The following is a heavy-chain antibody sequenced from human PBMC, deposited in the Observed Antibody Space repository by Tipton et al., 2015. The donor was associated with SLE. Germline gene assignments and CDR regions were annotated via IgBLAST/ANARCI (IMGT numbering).Heavy chain of an antibody. D-gene: IGHD4-17*01. CDR1: GDSLSDSY. Sequence: TLSLTCTVSGDSLSDSYWSWIRQPPGGRLEWLGYISHNGGTAYNPSLSSRVTISIDTSKKQFSLRLRSATAADTAVYYCAGGELRYGDYDFYYWGQGSLVTVSS. CDR2: ISHNGGT. CDR3: AGGELRYGDYDFYY. V-gene: IGHV4-4*09. J-gene: IGHJ4*02.